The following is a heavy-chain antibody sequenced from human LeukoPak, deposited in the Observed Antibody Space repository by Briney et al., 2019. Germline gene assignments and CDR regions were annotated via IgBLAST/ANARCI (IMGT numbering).Heavy chain of an antibody. J-gene: IGHJ4*02. D-gene: IGHD2-8*01. CDR1: GFTFSSYA. V-gene: IGHV3-23*01. CDR3: AKGPGIVLMVYMDY. Sequence: PGGSLRLSCAASGFTFSSYAMSWVRQAPGKGLEWVSAISGSGGSTYYADSVKGRFTISRDNSKNTLYLQMNSLRAEDTAVYYCAKGPGIVLMVYMDYWGQGTLVTVSS. CDR2: ISGSGGST.